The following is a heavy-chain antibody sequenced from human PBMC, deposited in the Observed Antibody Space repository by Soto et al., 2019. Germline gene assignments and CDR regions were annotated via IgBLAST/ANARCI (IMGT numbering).Heavy chain of an antibody. J-gene: IGHJ4*02. CDR1: GGSFSNYY. D-gene: IGHD3-3*01. CDR2: INHSGTT. CDR3: ARGRRPRTSVVNQKEAFCSY. Sequence: SETMSLTCAVSGGSFSNYYWTWIRQSPGKGLEWLGEINHSGTTNYNPSLQSRITMSVDTSKNQFSLSLASLTVADTAVYYCARGRRPRTSVVNQKEAFCSYWCKGTRVTV. V-gene: IGHV4-34*01.